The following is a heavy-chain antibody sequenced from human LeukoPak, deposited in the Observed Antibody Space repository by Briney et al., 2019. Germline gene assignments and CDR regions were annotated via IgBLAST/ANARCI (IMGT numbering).Heavy chain of an antibody. CDR3: AGEQQLVAGDAFDI. CDR1: GGSISSSSYY. CDR2: IYYSGST. Sequence: PSETLSLTCTVSGGSISSSSYYWGWIRQPPGKGLEWIGYIYYSGSTNYNPSLKSRVTISVDTSKNQFSLKLSSVTAADTAVYYCAGEQQLVAGDAFDIWGQGTMVTVSS. J-gene: IGHJ3*02. V-gene: IGHV4-61*01. D-gene: IGHD6-6*01.